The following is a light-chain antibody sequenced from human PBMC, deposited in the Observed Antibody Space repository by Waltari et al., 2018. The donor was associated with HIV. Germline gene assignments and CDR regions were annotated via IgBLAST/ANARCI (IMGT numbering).Light chain of an antibody. CDR1: SSNIGAGYD. J-gene: IGLJ2*01. CDR3: QSYDSSLRAVV. CDR2: GNI. Sequence: QSVLTQPPSVSGAPGQRVTIPCTGSSSNIGAGYDVHWYQQLPGTAPKVLIYGNINRPSGVPDRFSGSKSGTSASLAITGLQAEDEADYYCQSYDSSLRAVVFGGGTKLTV. V-gene: IGLV1-40*01.